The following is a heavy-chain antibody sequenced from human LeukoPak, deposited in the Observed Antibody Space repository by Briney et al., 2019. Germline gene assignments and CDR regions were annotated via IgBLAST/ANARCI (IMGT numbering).Heavy chain of an antibody. V-gene: IGHV4-59*01. CDR2: IYYSGST. Sequence: SETLSLTCTVSGGSISNYYWSWIRRPPGKGLEWIGYIYYSGSTNYNPSLKSRVTISVDTSKNQFSLKLSSVTAADTAIYYCASYDYDWGSLDFWGQGTLVPVSS. D-gene: IGHD3-16*01. CDR3: ASYDYDWGSLDF. J-gene: IGHJ4*02. CDR1: GGSISNYY.